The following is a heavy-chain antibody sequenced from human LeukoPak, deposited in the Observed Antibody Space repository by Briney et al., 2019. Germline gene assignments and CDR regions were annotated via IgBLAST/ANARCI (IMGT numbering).Heavy chain of an antibody. CDR2: IDYSGRR. CDR3: ARQSRSSASRPASIDY. Sequence: PSETLSLTCTASGGSISSSSYYWGWTRQPPGRGLEWIGSIDYSGRRYYDPSLKSRVTISVDTSNSQISLRLNSVTAADTAIYYCARQSRSSASRPASIDYWGQGTLVTVSS. V-gene: IGHV4-39*01. CDR1: GGSISSSSYY. J-gene: IGHJ4*02. D-gene: IGHD6-19*01.